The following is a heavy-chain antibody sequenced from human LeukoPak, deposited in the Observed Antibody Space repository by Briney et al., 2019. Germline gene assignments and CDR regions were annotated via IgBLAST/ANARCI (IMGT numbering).Heavy chain of an antibody. D-gene: IGHD5-12*01. CDR2: INPNSGGT. Sequence: ASVKVSCKASGYTFTGYYMHWVRQAPGQGLEWMGWINPNSGGTNYAQKFQGRVTMTRDTSISTAYMELSRLRSDDTAVYYCASDSGYDFRGNLDHYFDYWGQGTLVTVSS. CDR1: GYTFTGYY. CDR3: ASDSGYDFRGNLDHYFDY. J-gene: IGHJ4*02. V-gene: IGHV1-2*02.